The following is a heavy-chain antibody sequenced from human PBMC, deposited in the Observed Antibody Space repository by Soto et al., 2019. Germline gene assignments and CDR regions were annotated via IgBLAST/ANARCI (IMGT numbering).Heavy chain of an antibody. J-gene: IGHJ6*02. CDR2: INPNSGGT. V-gene: IGHV1-2*02. CDR3: AKGGNIAVVVADYGMDV. D-gene: IGHD2-15*01. Sequence: QVQLVQSGAEVKKPGASVKVSCKASGYTFTGYYMHWVRQAPGQGLEWMGWINPNSGGTNYAQKFQGRVTMTRDTSISTAYMELSRLRSDDTAVYYCAKGGNIAVVVADYGMDVWGQGTTVTVSS. CDR1: GYTFTGYY.